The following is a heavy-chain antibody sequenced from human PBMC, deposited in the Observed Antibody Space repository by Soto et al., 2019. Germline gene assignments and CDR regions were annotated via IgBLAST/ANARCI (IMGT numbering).Heavy chain of an antibody. CDR2: INPNSGGT. CDR1: GYTFTGYY. CDR3: ARDRYSGYDSRYYYYGMDV. V-gene: IGHV1-2*02. J-gene: IGHJ6*02. Sequence: ASVKVSCKASGYTFTGYYMHWVRQAPGQGLEWMGWINPNSGGTNYAQKFQGRVTMTRDTSISTAYMELSRLRSDDTAVYYCARDRYSGYDSRYYYYGMDVWGQGTTVTVSS. D-gene: IGHD5-12*01.